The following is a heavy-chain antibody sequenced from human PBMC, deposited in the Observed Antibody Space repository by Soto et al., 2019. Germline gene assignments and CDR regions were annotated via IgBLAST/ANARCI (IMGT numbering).Heavy chain of an antibody. Sequence: EVQLLESGGGLVQPGGSVRLSCAASGFTFRNYAMTWVRQAPGKGLEWVSSIHGEGAGTYYADSVKGRFTVSRDDSKETLYRQMGSLRVDDTAVYYCAKDGVARNGDWDWFDPWGQGTLVTVAS. J-gene: IGHJ5*02. CDR1: GFTFRNYA. CDR2: IHGEGAGT. D-gene: IGHD6-19*01. CDR3: AKDGVARNGDWDWFDP. V-gene: IGHV3-23*01.